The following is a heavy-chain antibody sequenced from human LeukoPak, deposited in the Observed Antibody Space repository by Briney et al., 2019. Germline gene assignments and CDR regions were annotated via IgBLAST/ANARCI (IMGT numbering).Heavy chain of an antibody. V-gene: IGHV3-23*01. CDR2: ISGSGGST. CDR3: AKVPTYYYDSSGYYPPHPFDY. CDR1: GFTFSSYA. D-gene: IGHD3-22*01. Sequence: GGSLRLSCAASGFTFSSYAMSWVRQAPGKGLEWVSAISGSGGSTYYADSVKGRFTISRDNSKNTLYLQMNSLRAEDTAVYYCAKVPTYYYDSSGYYPPHPFDYWGQGTLVTVSS. J-gene: IGHJ4*02.